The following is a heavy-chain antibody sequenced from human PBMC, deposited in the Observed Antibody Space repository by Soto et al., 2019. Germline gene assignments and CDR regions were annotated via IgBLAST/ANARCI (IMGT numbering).Heavy chain of an antibody. V-gene: IGHV3-23*01. J-gene: IGHJ4*02. CDR2: ISGSGGST. CDR1: GFTFSSYA. D-gene: IGHD3-22*01. CDR3: AKGGHFAYYYDSSGYLGYFDY. Sequence: EVQLLESGGGLVQPGGSLRLSCAASGFTFSSYAMSWVRQAPGKGLEWVSAISGSGGSTYYADSVKGRFTISRDNSKNTLYLQMNSLRAEDTAVYYCAKGGHFAYYYDSSGYLGYFDYWGQGTLVTVSS.